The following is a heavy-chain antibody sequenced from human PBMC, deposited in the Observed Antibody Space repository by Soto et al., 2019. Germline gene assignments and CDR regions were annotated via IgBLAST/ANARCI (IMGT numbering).Heavy chain of an antibody. D-gene: IGHD3-10*01. CDR2: IYYTGNT. CDR3: TFDYYGSGPYYYYYYLDV. J-gene: IGHJ6*03. CDR1: GGSISSGAKY. Sequence: QVQLQESGPGLVKPSQTLSLICSVSGGSISSGAKYWSWIRQHPGKGLEWIGYIYYTGNTDYNPSLKSRMTISVDTSTNQVSLNLSPVTAADAAVYYCTFDYYGSGPYYYYYYLDVWRKRTPVTVPS. V-gene: IGHV4-31*03.